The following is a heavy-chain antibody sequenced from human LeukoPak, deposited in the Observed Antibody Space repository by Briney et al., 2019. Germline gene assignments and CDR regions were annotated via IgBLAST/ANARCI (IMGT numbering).Heavy chain of an antibody. CDR2: MDGGGSAT. CDR3: ANEEWYRFDY. D-gene: IGHD2-8*01. CDR1: GFTFSTSW. J-gene: IGHJ4*02. Sequence: GGSLRLSCAASGFTFSTSWMSWVRQVPGKGLEWVATMDGGGSATYYVDSVKGRFTITRDNAKNSLFLQMNSLRAEDTALYYCANEEWYRFDYWGQGTLVTVPS. V-gene: IGHV3-7*03.